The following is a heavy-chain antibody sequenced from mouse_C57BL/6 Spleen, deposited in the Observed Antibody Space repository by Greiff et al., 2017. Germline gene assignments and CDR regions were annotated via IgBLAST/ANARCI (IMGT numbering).Heavy chain of an antibody. CDR3: AREDYYVPFDY. D-gene: IGHD1-1*01. CDR2: ISYDGSN. CDR1: GYSITSGYY. Sequence: EVKLMESGPGLVKPSQSLSLTCSVTGYSITSGYYWNWIRQFPGNKLEWMGYISYDGSNNYNPSLKNRISITRDTSKNQFFLKLNSVTTEDTATYYCAREDYYVPFDYWGQGTTLTVSS. J-gene: IGHJ2*01. V-gene: IGHV3-6*01.